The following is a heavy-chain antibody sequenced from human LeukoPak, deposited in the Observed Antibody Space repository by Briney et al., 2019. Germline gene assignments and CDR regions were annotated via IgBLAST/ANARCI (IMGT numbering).Heavy chain of an antibody. J-gene: IGHJ3*02. CDR2: INWNGGST. Sequence: SGGSLRLSCAASGFTFSSYEMNWVRQAPGKGLEWVSGINWNGGSTGYADSVKGRFTISRDNAKNSLYLQMNSLRAEDTALYYCARDVFTLWGGTFDIWGQGTMVTVSS. CDR1: GFTFSSYE. V-gene: IGHV3-20*04. D-gene: IGHD2/OR15-2a*01. CDR3: ARDVFTLWGGTFDI.